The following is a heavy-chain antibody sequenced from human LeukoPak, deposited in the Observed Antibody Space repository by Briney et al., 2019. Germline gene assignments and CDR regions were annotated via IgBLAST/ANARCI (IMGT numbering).Heavy chain of an antibody. D-gene: IGHD3-9*01. CDR2: ISSSSSYI. CDR3: ARDPSRPGDNYYYMDV. J-gene: IGHJ6*03. Sequence: GGSLRLSCAASGFTFSSYSMNWVRQAPGKGLEWVSSISSSSSYIYYADSVKGRFTISRDNAKNSLYLQMNSLRAEDTAVYYCARDPSRPGDNYYYMDVWGKGTTVTVSS. CDR1: GFTFSSYS. V-gene: IGHV3-21*01.